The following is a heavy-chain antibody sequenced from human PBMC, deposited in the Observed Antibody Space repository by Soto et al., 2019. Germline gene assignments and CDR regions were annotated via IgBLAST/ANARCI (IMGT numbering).Heavy chain of an antibody. CDR1: GGSFSCYY. CDR2: INHSGST. Sequence: PSETLSLTCAVYGGSFSCYYLSWIRQPPGKGLEWIGEINHSGSTNYNPSLKSRVTISVDTSKNQFSLKLSSVTAADTAVYYCARGRRIAARPVGFGHHPYWGQGTLVTVSS. D-gene: IGHD6-6*01. CDR3: ARGRRIAARPVGFGHHPY. V-gene: IGHV4-34*01. J-gene: IGHJ4*02.